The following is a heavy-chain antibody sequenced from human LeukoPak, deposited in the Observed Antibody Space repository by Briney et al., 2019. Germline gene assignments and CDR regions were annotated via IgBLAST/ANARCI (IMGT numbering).Heavy chain of an antibody. D-gene: IGHD3-3*01. CDR1: GGTFSSYA. V-gene: IGHV1-69*13. Sequence: SVKVSCKASGGTFSSYAISWVRQAPGQGLEWMGGIIPIFGTANYAQKFQGRVTITADESTSTAYMELSSLRSEDTAVYYCARGLGGAYDFWSGYYLFFDYWGQGTLVTVSS. CDR2: IIPIFGTA. CDR3: ARGLGGAYDFWSGYYLFFDY. J-gene: IGHJ4*02.